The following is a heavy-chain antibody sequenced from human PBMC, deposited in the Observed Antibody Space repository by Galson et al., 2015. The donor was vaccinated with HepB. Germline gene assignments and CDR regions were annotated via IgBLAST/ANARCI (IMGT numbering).Heavy chain of an antibody. D-gene: IGHD6-13*01. CDR2: IKQDGSEK. CDR3: ARVGSSSIRYYYYYGMDV. V-gene: IGHV3-7*03. J-gene: IGHJ6*02. CDR1: GFTFSSYW. Sequence: SLRLSCAASGFTFSSYWMSWVRQAPGKGLEWVANIKQDGSEKYYVDSVKGRFTISRDNAKNSLYLQMNSLRAEDTAVYYCARVGSSSIRYYYYYGMDVWGQGTTVTVSS.